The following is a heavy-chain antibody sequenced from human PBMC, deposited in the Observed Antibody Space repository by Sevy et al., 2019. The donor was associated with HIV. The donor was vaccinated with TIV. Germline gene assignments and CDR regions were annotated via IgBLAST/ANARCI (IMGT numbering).Heavy chain of an antibody. Sequence: GGSLRLSCAASGFTFSSYWMHWVRQAPGKGLVWVSRINSDGSSTSYADSVKGRFTISRDNAKNTLYLQMNSLRAEDTAVYYCARDPDPYDYAWGSYRYTYAFDIWGQGTMVTVSS. V-gene: IGHV3-74*01. CDR1: GFTFSSYW. J-gene: IGHJ3*02. D-gene: IGHD3-16*02. CDR2: INSDGSST. CDR3: ARDPDPYDYAWGSYRYTYAFDI.